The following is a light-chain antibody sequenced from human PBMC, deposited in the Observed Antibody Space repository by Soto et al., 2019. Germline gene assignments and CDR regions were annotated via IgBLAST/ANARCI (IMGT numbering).Light chain of an antibody. V-gene: IGKV3-11*01. Sequence: PGERATLSCRASQSVGNLLGWYQQKPGQAPRLLIFDAPNRATGTPRRFSGSGSGTDFTLTISSLEPEDFAIYYCQQRNFRPEITFGGGTKVEI. CDR2: DAP. CDR3: QQRNFRPEIT. J-gene: IGKJ4*01. CDR1: QSVGNL.